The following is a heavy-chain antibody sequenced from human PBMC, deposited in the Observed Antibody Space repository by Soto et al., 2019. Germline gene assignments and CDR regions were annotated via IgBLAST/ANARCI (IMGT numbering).Heavy chain of an antibody. CDR3: AKDQGIASRPRGFDP. Sequence: GGSLRLSCVASGFTFSNYAMSWVRRAPGKGLEWISSISGSGATTYYADSVKGRFTISRDNSKNTLSLQMNSLRAEDTAVYYCAKDQGIASRPRGFDPWGQGTLVTVSS. CDR2: ISGSGATT. D-gene: IGHD6-13*01. CDR1: GFTFSNYA. V-gene: IGHV3-23*01. J-gene: IGHJ5*02.